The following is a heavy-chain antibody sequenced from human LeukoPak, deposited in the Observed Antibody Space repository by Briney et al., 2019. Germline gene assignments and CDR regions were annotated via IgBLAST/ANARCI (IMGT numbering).Heavy chain of an antibody. Sequence: GASVNVSCKATGYTFTGYYIHWVRQAPGQGLEWMGCIKPNSGGANYAQKFQGRVTMTRDTSISTDYMELSSLSSDHTAFYYCARDGYGSGSYYADYWGQGTLVTVSS. J-gene: IGHJ4*02. CDR1: GYTFTGYY. D-gene: IGHD3-10*01. V-gene: IGHV1-2*02. CDR2: IKPNSGGA. CDR3: ARDGYGSGSYYADY.